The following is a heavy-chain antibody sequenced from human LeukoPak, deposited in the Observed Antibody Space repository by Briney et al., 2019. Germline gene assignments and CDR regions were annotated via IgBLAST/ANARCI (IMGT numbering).Heavy chain of an antibody. Sequence: SETLSLTCAVSGGSISSGGYSWSWIRQPPGKGLEWIGYIYHSGSTYYNPSLKSRVTISVDKSKNQFSLKLSSVTAADTAVYYCASSGYSSPSRYWGQGTLVTVSS. CDR3: ASSGYSSPSRY. CDR2: IYHSGST. J-gene: IGHJ4*02. D-gene: IGHD6-13*01. CDR1: GGSISSGGYS. V-gene: IGHV4-30-2*01.